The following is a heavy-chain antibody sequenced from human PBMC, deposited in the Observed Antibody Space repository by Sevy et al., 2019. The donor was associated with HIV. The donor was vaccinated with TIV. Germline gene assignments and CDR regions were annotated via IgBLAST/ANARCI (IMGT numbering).Heavy chain of an antibody. CDR3: AKSVGSLYCSGGSCYSPAGYYYYGMDV. CDR1: GFTFSSYG. D-gene: IGHD2-15*01. J-gene: IGHJ6*02. V-gene: IGHV3-30*18. CDR2: ISYDGSNK. Sequence: GGSLRLSCAASGFTFSSYGMHWVRQAPGKGLEWVAVISYDGSNKYYADSVKGRFTISRDNSKNTLYLQMNSLRAGDTAVYYCAKSVGSLYCSGGSCYSPAGYYYYGMDVWGQGTTVTVSS.